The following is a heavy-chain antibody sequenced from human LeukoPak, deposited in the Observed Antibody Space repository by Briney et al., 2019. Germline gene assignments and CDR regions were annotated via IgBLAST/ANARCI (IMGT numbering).Heavy chain of an antibody. D-gene: IGHD1/OR15-1a*01. V-gene: IGHV5-51*01. CDR1: GYIFATSW. CDR2: IYPDDSET. Sequence: GESLKISCKASGYIFATSWVGWVRQMPGKGLEWMGIIYPDDSETRYSPSFQGQVTISADKSLSTAYLQWSSLKASDTGIYFCARQVEQLAPFFYYYMDAWGKGTAVTVSS. J-gene: IGHJ6*03. CDR3: ARQVEQLAPFFYYYMDA.